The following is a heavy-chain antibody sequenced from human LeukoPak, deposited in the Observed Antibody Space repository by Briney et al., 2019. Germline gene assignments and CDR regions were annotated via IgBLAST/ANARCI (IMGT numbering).Heavy chain of an antibody. CDR2: IYYTGST. CDR3: ARITGSFYFYYYMDV. D-gene: IGHD1-26*01. J-gene: IGHJ6*03. CDR1: GGSISSSSYY. V-gene: IGHV4-39*07. Sequence: SETLSLTCTVSGGSISSSSYYWGCIRQPPGKGLEWIGSIYYTGSTYYNPSLKSRVTISVDTSMNQFSLRLRSVTAADTAVYYCARITGSFYFYYYMDVWGKGTTVTVSS.